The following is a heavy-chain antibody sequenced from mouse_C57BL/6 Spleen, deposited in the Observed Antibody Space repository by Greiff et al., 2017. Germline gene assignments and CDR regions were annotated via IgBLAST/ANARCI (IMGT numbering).Heavy chain of an antibody. CDR1: GYTFTDYY. V-gene: IGHV1-26*01. Sequence: VQLQQSGPELVKPGASVKISCKASGYTFTDYYMNWVKQSHGKSLEWIGDINPNNGGTSYNQKFKGKATLTVDKSSSTAYMELRSLTSEDSAVYYCARRQYYGSSPEDYWGQGTTLTVSS. D-gene: IGHD1-1*01. CDR2: INPNNGGT. CDR3: ARRQYYGSSPEDY. J-gene: IGHJ2*01.